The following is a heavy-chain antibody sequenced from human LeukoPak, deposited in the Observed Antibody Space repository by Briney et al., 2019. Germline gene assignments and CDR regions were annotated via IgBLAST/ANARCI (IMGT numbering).Heavy chain of an antibody. CDR1: GGSISSGGYY. CDR3: ARWYSGSYRIDY. CDR2: ISYTGST. J-gene: IGHJ4*02. D-gene: IGHD1-26*01. Sequence: SETLPLTCTVSGGSISSGGYYWSWIRQHPGKGLEWLGYISYTGSTSYTPPLKIQVTVSVGTSKNQFSLKLSSVTAADTAVYYCARWYSGSYRIDYWGQGILVTVSS. V-gene: IGHV4-31*01.